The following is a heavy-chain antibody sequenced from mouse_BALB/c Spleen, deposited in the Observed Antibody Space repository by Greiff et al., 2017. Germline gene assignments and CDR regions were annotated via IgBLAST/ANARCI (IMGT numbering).Heavy chain of an antibody. CDR3: AKGSAMDY. CDR2: IYPGDGDT. D-gene: IGHD1-3*01. V-gene: IGHV1-80*01. CDR1: GYAFSSYW. Sequence: QVQLQQSGAELVRPGSSVKISCKASGYAFSSYWMNWVKQRPGQGLEWIGQIYPGDGDTNYNGKFKGKATLTADTSSNTAYLQLSSLTSEDTAVYYCAKGSAMDYWGQGTSVTVSS. J-gene: IGHJ4*01.